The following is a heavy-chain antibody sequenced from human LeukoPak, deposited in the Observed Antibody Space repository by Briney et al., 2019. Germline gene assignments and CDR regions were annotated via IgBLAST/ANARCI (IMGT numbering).Heavy chain of an antibody. V-gene: IGHV1-46*01. CDR2: INPSGGST. D-gene: IGHD2-2*01. CDR1: GSTFTSYY. Sequence: ASVKVSCKASGSTFTSYYMHWVRQAPGQGLEWMGIINPSGGSTSYAQKFQGRVTMTRDTSTSTVYMELSSLRSEDTAVYYCARDMLVPAAPQVNWFDSWGQGTLVSVSS. J-gene: IGHJ5*01. CDR3: ARDMLVPAAPQVNWFDS.